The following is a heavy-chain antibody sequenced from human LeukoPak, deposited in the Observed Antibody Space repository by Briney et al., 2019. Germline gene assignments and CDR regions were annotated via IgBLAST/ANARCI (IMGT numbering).Heavy chain of an antibody. Sequence: PGRSLRLSCAPSGFTLSRYAMHGGRQTPHRGLGRVAVIPYDGRNKYYADSVKGRFTISRNNYKNALYLQMNRLRAEDTAVYYCARSGQQKGNDYWGQGALVTVSS. D-gene: IGHD6-13*01. CDR3: ARSGQQKGNDY. J-gene: IGHJ4*02. V-gene: IGHV3-30*01. CDR1: GFTLSRYA. CDR2: IPYDGRNK.